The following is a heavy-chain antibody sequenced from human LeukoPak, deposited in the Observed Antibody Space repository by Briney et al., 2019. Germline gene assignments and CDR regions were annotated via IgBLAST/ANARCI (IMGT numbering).Heavy chain of an antibody. D-gene: IGHD1-1*01. V-gene: IGHV3-23*01. J-gene: IGHJ5*02. CDR2: FSGSGGGT. Sequence: GGSLRLSCAASGFTVSRNYMSWVCQAPGKGLEWVSSFSGSGGGTYYADSVKGRFTISRDNSMNTLYLQMNSLRAEDTAVYYCARDRVPGTTGWFDPWGQGTLVTVSS. CDR3: ARDRVPGTTGWFDP. CDR1: GFTVSRNY.